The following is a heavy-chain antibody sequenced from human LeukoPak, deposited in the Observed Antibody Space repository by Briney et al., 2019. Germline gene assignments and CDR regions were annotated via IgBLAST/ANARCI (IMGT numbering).Heavy chain of an antibody. CDR1: GGTFSSYA. J-gene: IGHJ6*04. CDR3: ARYFFSGSGSYYSPSVYYYGMDV. D-gene: IGHD3-10*01. Sequence: ASVKVSCKASGGTFSSYAISWVRQAPGQGLEWMGGIIPIFGTANYAQKFQGRVTITADKSTSTAYMELSSLRSEDTVVYYCARYFFSGSGSYYSPSVYYYGMDVWGKGTTVTVSS. V-gene: IGHV1-69*06. CDR2: IIPIFGTA.